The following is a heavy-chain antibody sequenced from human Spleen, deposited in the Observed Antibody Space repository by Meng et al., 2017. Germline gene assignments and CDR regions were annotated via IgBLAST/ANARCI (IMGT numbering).Heavy chain of an antibody. Sequence: QGELGESGAEVKKPGASVKVPCKPSGYNFPDYWLHWVRRAPGQGLEWMGRIDPKSGDTHYAQRFQGRVTMTGDTSISTAYMELSGLRSDDTAMYYCARDEDISAAGKLFGDYWGQGTLVTVSS. V-gene: IGHV1-2*06. CDR1: GYNFPDYW. D-gene: IGHD6-13*01. J-gene: IGHJ4*02. CDR3: ARDEDISAAGKLFGDY. CDR2: IDPKSGDT.